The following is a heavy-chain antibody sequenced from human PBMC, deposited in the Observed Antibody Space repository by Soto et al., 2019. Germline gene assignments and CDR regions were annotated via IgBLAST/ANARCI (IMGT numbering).Heavy chain of an antibody. CDR1: GFTFSSYG. V-gene: IGHV3-30*18. J-gene: IGHJ6*02. CDR3: ANTRFGESYYAMDV. Sequence: QVQLVESGGGVVQPGRSLRLSCAASGFTFSSYGMHWVRQAPGKGLEWVGVISYDGSNKYYADSVKGRFTISRDNSKNTLYLQINSLRAEDTAVYYCANTRFGESYYAMDVWGQGTTVTVSS. CDR2: ISYDGSNK. D-gene: IGHD3-10*01.